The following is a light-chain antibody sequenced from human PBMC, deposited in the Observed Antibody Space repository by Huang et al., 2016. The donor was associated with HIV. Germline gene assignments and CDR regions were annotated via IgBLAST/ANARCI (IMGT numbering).Light chain of an antibody. CDR1: QSVLYTSTNQNF. J-gene: IGKJ1*01. V-gene: IGKV4-1*01. CDR2: WAS. CDR3: QQSYAAPRT. Sequence: DIVMTQSPDFLSLSRGERATINCKSSQSVLYTSTNQNFLNWFQHKPGHPPRLLLYWASTRESGVPDRFSGSGSGTDFNLTINSLQIEDVAVYYCQQSYAAPRTFGQGTKVAIK.